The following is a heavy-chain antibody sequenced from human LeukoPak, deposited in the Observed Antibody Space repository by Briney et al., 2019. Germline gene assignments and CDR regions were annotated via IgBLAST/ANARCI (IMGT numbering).Heavy chain of an antibody. Sequence: SETLSLTCTVSGGSISSINYYWGWIRQPPGKGLEWIGGIYYSGSTYYNPSLKSRFTISVDTSKNQFSLKESSVTAADTAVYYCAGTASSSRDRLLDYWGQGTLVTVSS. CDR1: GGSISSINYY. CDR2: IYYSGST. CDR3: AGTASSSRDRLLDY. V-gene: IGHV4-39*07. J-gene: IGHJ4*02. D-gene: IGHD6-13*01.